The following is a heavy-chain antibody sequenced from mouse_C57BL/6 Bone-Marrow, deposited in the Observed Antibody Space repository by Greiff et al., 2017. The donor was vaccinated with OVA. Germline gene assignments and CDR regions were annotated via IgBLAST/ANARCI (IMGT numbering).Heavy chain of an antibody. CDR3: AIRNGYCPYWYFDV. D-gene: IGHD2-3*01. J-gene: IGHJ1*03. CDR1: GYTFTSYW. CDR2: IHPSDSDT. V-gene: IGHV1-74*01. Sequence: VHVKQPGAELVKPGASVQVSCKASGYTFTSYWMHWVKQRPGQGLEWIGRIHPSDSDTNYNQKYKGKATLTVDKSSSTDYMQLSSLTSEDSSVYYCAIRNGYCPYWYFDVWGTGTTVTVSS.